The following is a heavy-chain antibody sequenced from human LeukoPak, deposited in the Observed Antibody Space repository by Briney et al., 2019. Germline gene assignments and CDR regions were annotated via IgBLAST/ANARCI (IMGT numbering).Heavy chain of an antibody. CDR3: AKYGSGSYYNDLY. Sequence: GGSLRLSCAASGFTFSSYAMTWVRQAPGKGLQWVSTISVSGENTYYADSVKGRFTISRDISKSTLYLQMNSLRDEDTAVYYCAKYGSGSYYNDLYWGQGTLVTVSS. J-gene: IGHJ4*02. CDR2: ISVSGENT. D-gene: IGHD3-10*01. CDR1: GFTFSSYA. V-gene: IGHV3-23*01.